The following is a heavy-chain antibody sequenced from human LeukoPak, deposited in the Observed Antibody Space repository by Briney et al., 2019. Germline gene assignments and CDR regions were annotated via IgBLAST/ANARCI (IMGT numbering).Heavy chain of an antibody. V-gene: IGHV3-30*18. CDR1: GFTFSSYG. CDR2: ISYDGSNK. Sequence: GRSLRLSCAASGFTFSSYGMHWVRQAPGKGLEWVAVISYDGSNKYYADSVKGRFTISRGNSKNTLYLQMNSLRAEDTAVYYCAKDPGGFYYYYGMDVWGQGTTVTVSS. D-gene: IGHD3-10*01. J-gene: IGHJ6*02. CDR3: AKDPGGFYYYYGMDV.